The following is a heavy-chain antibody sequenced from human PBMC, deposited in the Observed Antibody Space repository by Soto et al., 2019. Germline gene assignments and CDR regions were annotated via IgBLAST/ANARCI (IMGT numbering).Heavy chain of an antibody. J-gene: IGHJ4*02. CDR3: ARHEGYAYYFDY. CDR1: GGSISSSSYY. Sequence: QLQLQESGPGLVKPSETLSLTCTVSGGSISSSSYYWGWIRQPPGKGLEWIGSIYYSGGTYYNPSPKSRVTISVDTSKNQFSLKLSSVTAADTAVYYCARHEGYAYYFDYWGQGTLVTVSS. CDR2: IYYSGGT. D-gene: IGHD5-18*01. V-gene: IGHV4-39*01.